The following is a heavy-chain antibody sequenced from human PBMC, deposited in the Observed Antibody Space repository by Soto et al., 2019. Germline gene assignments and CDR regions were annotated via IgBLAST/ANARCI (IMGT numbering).Heavy chain of an antibody. V-gene: IGHV3-72*01. Sequence: EVQLVESGGGLVQPGGSLRLSCAVAGFTFSDHFMDWVRQTPGKGLEWVARSRNKANSYTTEYAASVKGRFTISRDDAKNSLYLQMNSLKIEDTAVYYCVRGFNSFDIWGQGTMLTVSS. CDR1: GFTFSDHF. D-gene: IGHD1-1*01. CDR2: SRNKANSYTT. CDR3: VRGFNSFDI. J-gene: IGHJ3*02.